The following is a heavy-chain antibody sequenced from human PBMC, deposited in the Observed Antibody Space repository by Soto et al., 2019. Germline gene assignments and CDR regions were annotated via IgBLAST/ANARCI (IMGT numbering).Heavy chain of an antibody. J-gene: IGHJ6*02. CDR2: INAGNGNT. CDR1: GYTFSNYG. Sequence: ASVKVSCKASGYTFSNYGIHWMRQAPGQRLEWMGLINAGNGNTKYSQKFQGRVTITRDTSASTAYMELSSLRSEDTAVYYCASSYCISTSCPPYYGMDVWGQGTTVTVSS. D-gene: IGHD2-2*01. V-gene: IGHV1-3*01. CDR3: ASSYCISTSCPPYYGMDV.